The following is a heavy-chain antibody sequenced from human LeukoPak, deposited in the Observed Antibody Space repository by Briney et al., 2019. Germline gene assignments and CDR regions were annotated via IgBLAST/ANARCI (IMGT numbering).Heavy chain of an antibody. CDR2: ISYDGSNK. CDR3: AREVKQQLVHNGVPSYYYYGMDV. D-gene: IGHD6-13*01. V-gene: IGHV3-30-3*01. J-gene: IGHJ6*02. Sequence: LPGGSLRLSCAASGFTFSSYAMHWVRQAPGKGLEWVAVISYDGSNKYYADSVKGRFTISRDNSKNTLYLQMNSLRAEDTAVYYCAREVKQQLVHNGVPSYYYYGMDVWGQGTTVTVSS. CDR1: GFTFSSYA.